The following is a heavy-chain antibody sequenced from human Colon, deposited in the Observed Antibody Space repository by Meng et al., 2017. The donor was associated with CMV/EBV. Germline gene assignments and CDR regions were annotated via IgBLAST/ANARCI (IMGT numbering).Heavy chain of an antibody. D-gene: IGHD4/OR15-4a*01. CDR3: ARLTSGGY. CDR2: MNPRSGDT. Sequence: QVPLVQSGAEVKRPEASLKVSCQASGYTFTSYDINWVRQTPGQGLEWVGWMNPRSGDTDYARKFQGRVTMTRDTSLGTAYLELRSLTSEDTAIYYCARLTSGGYWGQGTLVTVSS. V-gene: IGHV1-8*01. CDR1: GYTFTSYD. J-gene: IGHJ4*02.